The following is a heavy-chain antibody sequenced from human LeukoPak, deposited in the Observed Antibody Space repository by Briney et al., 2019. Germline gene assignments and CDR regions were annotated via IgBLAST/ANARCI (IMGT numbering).Heavy chain of an antibody. V-gene: IGHV3-7*01. J-gene: IGHJ4*02. CDR1: GFTFSDYH. Sequence: GGSLRLSCAASGFTFSDYHMSWVRQAPGKGLEWVANIKQDGSEKYYVDSVKGRFTISRDNAKNSLYLQMNSLRAEDTAVYYCARDVSATGEAFDYWGQGTLVTVSS. CDR2: IKQDGSEK. D-gene: IGHD3-10*01. CDR3: ARDVSATGEAFDY.